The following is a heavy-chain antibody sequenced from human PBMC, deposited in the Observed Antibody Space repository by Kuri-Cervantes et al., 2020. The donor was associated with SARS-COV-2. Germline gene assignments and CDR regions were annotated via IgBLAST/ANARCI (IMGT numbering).Heavy chain of an antibody. D-gene: IGHD2/OR15-2a*01. J-gene: IGHJ6*02. CDR3: ARDNGGLSNYYAMDV. CDR2: IIPIFGTA. CDR1: GGTFSSYA. V-gene: IGHV1-69*05. Sequence: PVKVSCKASGGTFSSYAISWVRQAPGQGLEWMGGIIPIFGTANYAQKFQGRVTMTRDTSTSTVYMELSSLRSEDTAVYYCARDNGGLSNYYAMDVWGQGTTVTVSS.